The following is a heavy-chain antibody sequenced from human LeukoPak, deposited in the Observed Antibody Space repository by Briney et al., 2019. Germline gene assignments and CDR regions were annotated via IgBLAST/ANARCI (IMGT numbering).Heavy chain of an antibody. J-gene: IGHJ4*02. Sequence: RASVKVSCKASGYTFTGYYMHWVRQAPGQGLEWMGWINPNSGGTNYAQKFQGRVTMTRDTSISTAYMELSRLRSDDTAVYYCARGSIMITFGGVIVTYESDYWGQGTLVTVSS. CDR1: GYTFTGYY. CDR3: ARGSIMITFGGVIVTYESDY. D-gene: IGHD3-16*02. V-gene: IGHV1-2*02. CDR2: INPNSGGT.